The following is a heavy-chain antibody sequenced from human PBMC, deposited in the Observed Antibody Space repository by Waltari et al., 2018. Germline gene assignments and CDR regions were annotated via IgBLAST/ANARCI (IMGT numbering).Heavy chain of an antibody. J-gene: IGHJ4*02. D-gene: IGHD1-1*01. CDR3: ARSRGRRSDY. V-gene: IGHV4-34*01. CDR1: GGYFSGYY. Sequence: QVQLQQWGAGLLTPSETLSLTCAVYGGYFSGYYWSWIRQPPGKVLDWIGEINHSGSTNYNPSLKSRVTISVDTSKNQFSLKLSSVTAADTAVYYCARSRGRRSDYWGQGTLVTVSS. CDR2: INHSGST.